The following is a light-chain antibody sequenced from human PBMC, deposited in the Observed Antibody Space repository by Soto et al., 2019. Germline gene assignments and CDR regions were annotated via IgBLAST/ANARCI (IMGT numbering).Light chain of an antibody. CDR2: GAS. Sequence: VLTQSPGSLSLSPGERATRYCMASKSISSSYLAWYQQKPGQAPRLLMYGASDRATGTPGRFSGSGSGTDFTLTISGLEPEDSAVYYCQQFDDSVTFGQGIRLEIK. CDR3: QQFDDSVT. V-gene: IGKV3-20*01. J-gene: IGKJ5*01. CDR1: KSISSSY.